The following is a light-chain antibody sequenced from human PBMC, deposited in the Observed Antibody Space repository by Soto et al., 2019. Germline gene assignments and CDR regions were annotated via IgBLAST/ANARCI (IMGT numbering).Light chain of an antibody. Sequence: EIVLTQSPGSLSLSPGERATLSCRASPSVDSSFFAWYQKKPGQAPRLLIYGASKRATGIPDRFSGSGSGTDVTLTISRLEPEDFAVYYCQQYVSSVTFGQGPKVEIK. CDR3: QQYVSSVT. J-gene: IGKJ1*01. CDR1: PSVDSSF. CDR2: GAS. V-gene: IGKV3-20*01.